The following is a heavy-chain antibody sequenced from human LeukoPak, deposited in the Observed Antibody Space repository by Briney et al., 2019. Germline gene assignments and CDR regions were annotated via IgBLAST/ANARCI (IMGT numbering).Heavy chain of an antibody. CDR3: ARTYYYDSSGYSPFDY. J-gene: IGHJ4*02. V-gene: IGHV4-39*01. D-gene: IGHD3-22*01. Sequence: KSSETLSLTCSASGGSINTRSYFWGWIRQSPGKGLEWIASMYYSGTTYYNPSLKSRVTISVDTSKNQFSLKLSSVTAADTAVYYCARTYYYDSSGYSPFDYWGQGTLVTVSS. CDR1: GGSINTRSYF. CDR2: MYYSGTT.